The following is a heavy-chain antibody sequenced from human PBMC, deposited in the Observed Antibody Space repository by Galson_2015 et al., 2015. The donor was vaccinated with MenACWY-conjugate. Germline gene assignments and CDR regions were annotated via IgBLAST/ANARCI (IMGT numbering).Heavy chain of an antibody. Sequence: STRLPCAVSGLTFSSAWINWVSQARGKGLERIGRIKGTTVGGTTDYGAPVRGRFTISRDDSKNTIYLQMNSLQSDDTAVYYCTTDLRWDGGDYWGQGTLVTVST. V-gene: IGHV3-15*01. J-gene: IGHJ4*02. D-gene: IGHD1-26*01. CDR1: GLTFSSAW. CDR2: IKGTTVGGTT. CDR3: TTDLRWDGGDY.